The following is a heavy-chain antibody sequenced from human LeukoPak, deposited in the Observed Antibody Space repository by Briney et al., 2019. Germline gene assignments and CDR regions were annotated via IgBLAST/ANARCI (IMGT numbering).Heavy chain of an antibody. V-gene: IGHV3-74*01. J-gene: IGHJ3*01. CDR1: GLTFSNVW. D-gene: IGHD2-21*01. CDR2: INTAGST. Sequence: GGPLRLSCEVSGLTFSNVWMHWVRQTPGQGLVWGCRINTAGSTVYADPVKGRSTISRDNAKNMVYLQMNSLRTEDTAVYYCASFRDTDNWGRGTMVTVSS. CDR3: ASFRDTDN.